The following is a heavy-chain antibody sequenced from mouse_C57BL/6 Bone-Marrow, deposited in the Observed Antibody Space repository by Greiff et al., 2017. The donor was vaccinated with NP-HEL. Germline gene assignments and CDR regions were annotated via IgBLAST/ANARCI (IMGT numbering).Heavy chain of an antibody. V-gene: IGHV1-61*01. Sequence: QVQLKQPGAELVRPGSSVKLSCKASGYTFTSYWMDWVKQRPGQGLEWIGNIYPSDSETHYNQKFKDKATLTVDKSSSTAYMQLSSLTSEDSAVYYCARRSATVVATDYWGQGTTLTVSS. CDR1: GYTFTSYW. D-gene: IGHD1-1*01. CDR3: ARRSATVVATDY. J-gene: IGHJ2*01. CDR2: IYPSDSET.